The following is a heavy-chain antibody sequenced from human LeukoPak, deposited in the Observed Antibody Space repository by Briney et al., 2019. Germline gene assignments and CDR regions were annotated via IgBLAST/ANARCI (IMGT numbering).Heavy chain of an antibody. Sequence: ASVKVSCKASGYTFTSYGISWVRQAPGQGLEWMGWTSAYNGNTNYAQKLQGRVTMTTDTSTSTAYMELRSLRSDDTAVYYCARHGVNDFWSGYPTGYYGMDVWGQGTTVTVSS. CDR1: GYTFTSYG. J-gene: IGHJ6*02. CDR2: TSAYNGNT. V-gene: IGHV1-18*01. CDR3: ARHGVNDFWSGYPTGYYGMDV. D-gene: IGHD3-3*01.